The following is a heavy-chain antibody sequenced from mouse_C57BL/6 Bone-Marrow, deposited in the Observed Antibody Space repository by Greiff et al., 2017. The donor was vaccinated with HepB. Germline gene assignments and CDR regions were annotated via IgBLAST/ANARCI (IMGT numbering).Heavy chain of an antibody. CDR3: TRGGATMITGGYFDY. J-gene: IGHJ2*01. CDR2: IYPGNSDT. CDR1: GYTFTSYW. D-gene: IGHD2-4*01. V-gene: IGHV1-5*01. Sequence: EVQLQQSGTVLARPGASVKMSCKTSGYTFTSYWMHWVKQRPGQGLEWIGAIYPGNSDTSYNQKFKGKAKLTAVTSASTAYMELSSLTNEDSAVYYCTRGGATMITGGYFDYWGQGTTLTVTS.